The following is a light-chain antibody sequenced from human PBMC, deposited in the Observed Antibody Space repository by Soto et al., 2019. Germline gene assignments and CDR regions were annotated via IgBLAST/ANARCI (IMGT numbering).Light chain of an antibody. CDR2: KAS. V-gene: IGKV1-5*03. Sequence: DIQMTPSPSTLLTSXWVGVTITXXASQSISNWLAWYQQKPGKAPKLLIYKASSLESGVPSRFSGSGSGTEFTLTISSLQPDDFATYYCQQYNSYPWTFGQGTKVDIK. J-gene: IGKJ1*01. CDR3: QQYNSYPWT. CDR1: QSISNW.